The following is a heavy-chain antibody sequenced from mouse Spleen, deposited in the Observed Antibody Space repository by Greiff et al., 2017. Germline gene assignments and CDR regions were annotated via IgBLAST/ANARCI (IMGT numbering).Heavy chain of an antibody. Sequence: EVKVVESVAELVRPGASVKLSCTASGFNIKNTYMHWVKQRPEQGLEWIGRIDPANGNTKYAPKFQGKATITADTSSNTAYLQLSSLTSEDTAIYYCARPHYGSSFYWYFDVWGAGTTVTVSS. D-gene: IGHD1-1*01. CDR2: IDPANGNT. CDR3: ARPHYGSSFYWYFDV. V-gene: IGHV14-3*01. J-gene: IGHJ1*01. CDR1: GFNIKNTY.